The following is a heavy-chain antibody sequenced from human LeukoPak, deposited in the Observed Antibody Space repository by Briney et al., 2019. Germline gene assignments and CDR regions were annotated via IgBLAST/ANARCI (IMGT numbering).Heavy chain of an antibody. V-gene: IGHV1-69*13. J-gene: IGHJ6*03. CDR2: IIPIFGTA. CDR1: GGTFSSYA. CDR3: ARGGYCSSTSCYVYYSYYMDV. D-gene: IGHD2-2*01. Sequence: GASVKVSCKASGGTFSSYAISWVRQTPGQGLEWMGGIIPIFGTANYAQKFQGRVTITADESTSTAYMELSSLRSEDTAVYYCARGGYCSSTSCYVYYSYYMDVWGTGTTVTVSS.